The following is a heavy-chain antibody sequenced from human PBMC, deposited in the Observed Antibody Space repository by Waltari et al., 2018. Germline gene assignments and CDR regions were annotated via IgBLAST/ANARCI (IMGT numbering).Heavy chain of an antibody. CDR2: IYYSGST. Sequence: QLQLQESGPGLVKPSETLSLTCTVSGGSISSSSYYWGWIRQPPGKGLEWIGSIYYSGSTYYNPSLKSRVTISVDTSKNQFSLKLSSVTAADTAVYYCARDRYYYDSSGYYLNFDYWGQGTLVIVSS. V-gene: IGHV4-39*02. D-gene: IGHD3-22*01. CDR3: ARDRYYYDSSGYYLNFDY. CDR1: GGSISSSSYY. J-gene: IGHJ4*02.